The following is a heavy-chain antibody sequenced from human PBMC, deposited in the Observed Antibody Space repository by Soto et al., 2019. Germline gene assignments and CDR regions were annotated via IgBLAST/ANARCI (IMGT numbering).Heavy chain of an antibody. CDR1: GFTFSSYS. CDR2: ISSSSSTI. D-gene: IGHD6-19*01. Sequence: EVQLVESGGGLVQPGGSLRLSCAASGFTFSSYSMNWVRQAPGKGLEWVSYISSSSSTIYYADSVKGRFTISRDNAKNSLYLQMNSLRAEDTAVYYCARDSSGWSGDYYGMDVWGQGTTVTVSS. V-gene: IGHV3-48*01. J-gene: IGHJ6*02. CDR3: ARDSSGWSGDYYGMDV.